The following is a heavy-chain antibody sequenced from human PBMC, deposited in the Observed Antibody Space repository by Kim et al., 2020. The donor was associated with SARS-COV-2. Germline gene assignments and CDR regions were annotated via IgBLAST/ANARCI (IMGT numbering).Heavy chain of an antibody. D-gene: IGHD6-6*01. CDR2: IYPGDSDT. CDR3: ARLPGVVAARSEGFDY. J-gene: IGHJ4*02. V-gene: IGHV5-51*01. Sequence: GESLKISCKGSGYSFTSYWIGWVRQMPGKGLAWMGIIYPGDSDTRYSPSFQGQVTISADKSISTAYLQWSSLKASDTAMYYCARLPGVVAARSEGFDYWGQGTLVTVSS. CDR1: GYSFTSYW.